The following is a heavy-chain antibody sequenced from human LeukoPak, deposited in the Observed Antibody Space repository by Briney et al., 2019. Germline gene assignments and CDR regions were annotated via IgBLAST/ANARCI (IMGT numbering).Heavy chain of an antibody. J-gene: IGHJ6*04. Sequence: GGTLRLSCAASGFTFSSYGMSWVRQAPGKGLEWVSAISGSGGSTYYADSVKGRFTISRDNSKNTLYLQMNSLRAEDTAVYYCAKDLVRGVMGVWGKGTTVTISS. V-gene: IGHV3-23*01. CDR3: AKDLVRGVMGV. CDR2: ISGSGGST. CDR1: GFTFSSYG. D-gene: IGHD3-10*01.